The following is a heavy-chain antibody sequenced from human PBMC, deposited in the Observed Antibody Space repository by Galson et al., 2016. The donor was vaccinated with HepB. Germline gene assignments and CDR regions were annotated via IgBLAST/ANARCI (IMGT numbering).Heavy chain of an antibody. D-gene: IGHD3-16*02. CDR1: GASISSRSW. CDR3: LVVPSGGDFDY. CDR2: IYHTGTA. J-gene: IGHJ4*02. V-gene: IGHV4-4*02. Sequence: SETLSLTCAVSGASISSRSWWSWVRQSPEKGLEWIGEIYHTGTANYNPSLKSRVSMSVDKSKNNFSLNLTFVTAADTAVYYCLVVPSGGDFDYWGQGTLITVSS.